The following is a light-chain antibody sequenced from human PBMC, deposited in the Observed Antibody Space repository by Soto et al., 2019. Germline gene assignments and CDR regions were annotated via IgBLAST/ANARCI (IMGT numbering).Light chain of an antibody. CDR2: KAS. CDR3: QQYSSYRT. CDR1: QNISIW. V-gene: IGKV1-5*03. Sequence: DIQMTLSPSTLSASVGDRVTITCRASQNISIWLAWYQQKPGKAPTLLIYKASTLESGVPSRFSGSGYGTEFTLTISSLQPDDFATYYCQQYSSYRTFGQGTKVDIK. J-gene: IGKJ1*01.